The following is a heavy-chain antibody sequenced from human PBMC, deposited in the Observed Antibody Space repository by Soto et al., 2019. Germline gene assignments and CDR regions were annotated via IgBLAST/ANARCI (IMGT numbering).Heavy chain of an antibody. Sequence: EVQLLESGGGLVQPGGSLRLSCAASGFTFSSYAMSWVRQAPGKGLEWVTVISGSAGSTYYADSVKGRFTISRDNSKDILYLQMNNLRAEDTAVYYCAKNTVCSSTSCYLDYWGQATLVTVSS. CDR3: AKNTVCSSTSCYLDY. CDR2: ISGSAGST. J-gene: IGHJ4*02. V-gene: IGHV3-23*01. CDR1: GFTFSSYA. D-gene: IGHD2-2*01.